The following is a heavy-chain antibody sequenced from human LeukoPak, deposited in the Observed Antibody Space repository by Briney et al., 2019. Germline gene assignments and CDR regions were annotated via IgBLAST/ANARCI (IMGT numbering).Heavy chain of an antibody. V-gene: IGHV5-51*01. CDR3: ARSRSGRRTDSSSLIYFDY. D-gene: IGHD6-6*01. J-gene: IGHJ4*02. Sequence: KVGVSLKISCKGSGYSFTSYWIGWVRQMPGKGLEWMGIIYPGDSDTRYSPSFQGQVTISADKSISTAYLQWSSLKASDTAMYYCARSRSGRRTDSSSLIYFDYWGPGTLVTVSS. CDR1: GYSFTSYW. CDR2: IYPGDSDT.